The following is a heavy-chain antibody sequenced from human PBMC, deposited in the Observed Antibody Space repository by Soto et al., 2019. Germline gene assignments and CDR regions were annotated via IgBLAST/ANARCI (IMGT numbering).Heavy chain of an antibody. V-gene: IGHV4-30-2*01. J-gene: IGHJ4*02. D-gene: IGHD1-26*01. CDR1: GGSISSGGYS. CDR3: ASSGTVGATAFDY. Sequence: QLQLQESGSGLVKPSQTLSLTCAVSGGSISSGGYSWSWIRQPPGKGLEWIGYIYHSGSTYYNPSLKSRVTISVDRSKNQCSLKLSSVTAADTAVYFCASSGTVGATAFDYWGQGTLVTVSS. CDR2: IYHSGST.